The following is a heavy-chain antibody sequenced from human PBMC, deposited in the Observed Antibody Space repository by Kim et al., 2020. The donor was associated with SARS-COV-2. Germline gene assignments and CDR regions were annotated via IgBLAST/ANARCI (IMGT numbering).Heavy chain of an antibody. V-gene: IGHV3-23*01. J-gene: IGHJ4*02. Sequence: GGSLRLSCAASGFTFSSYAMSWVRQAPGKGLEWVSAISGSGGSTYYADSVKGRFTISRDNSKNTLYLQMNSLRAEDTAVYYCAKSPMAIYDSSGYLNYWGQGTLVTVSS. D-gene: IGHD3-22*01. CDR1: GFTFSSYA. CDR2: ISGSGGST. CDR3: AKSPMAIYDSSGYLNY.